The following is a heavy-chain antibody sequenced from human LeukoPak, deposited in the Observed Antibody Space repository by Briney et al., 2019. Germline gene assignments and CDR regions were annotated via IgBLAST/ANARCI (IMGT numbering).Heavy chain of an antibody. D-gene: IGHD1-20*01. CDR1: GFTFSSYG. Sequence: GRSLRLSCAASGFTFSSYGMHWVRQAPGKGLEWVAVISYDGSNKYYADSVKGRFTISRDNSKNTLYLQMNSLRAEDTAVYYCAKLTGSGNFDYWGQGTLVTVSP. CDR2: ISYDGSNK. V-gene: IGHV3-30*18. CDR3: AKLTGSGNFDY. J-gene: IGHJ4*02.